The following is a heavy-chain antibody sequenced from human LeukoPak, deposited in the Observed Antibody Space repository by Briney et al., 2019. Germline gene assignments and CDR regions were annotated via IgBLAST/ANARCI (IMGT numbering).Heavy chain of an antibody. D-gene: IGHD6-19*01. V-gene: IGHV1-18*01. CDR1: GYTFTSYG. CDR3: ARDSRVAGTFDY. J-gene: IGHJ4*02. CDR2: ISAYNGNT. Sequence: ASVKDSCKASGYTFTSYGISWVRQAPGQGLEWMGWISAYNGNTNYAQKLQGRVTMTTDTSTSTAYMELRSLRSEDTAVYYCARDSRVAGTFDYWGQGTLVTVSS.